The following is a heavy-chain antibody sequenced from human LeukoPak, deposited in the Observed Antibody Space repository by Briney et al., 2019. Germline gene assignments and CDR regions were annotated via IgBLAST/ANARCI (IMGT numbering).Heavy chain of an antibody. CDR2: MNPNSGDT. CDR1: GYTFTSYD. Sequence: GASVKVSCKASGYTFTSYDLNWVRQATGQGLEWMGWMNPNSGDTGYAQKFQGRVIMTRNTSINTAYMGLSSLRSEDTAVYYCANLGGIYYDILTGYHTDDYWGQGTLVTVSS. V-gene: IGHV1-8*01. D-gene: IGHD3-9*01. J-gene: IGHJ4*02. CDR3: ANLGGIYYDILTGYHTDDY.